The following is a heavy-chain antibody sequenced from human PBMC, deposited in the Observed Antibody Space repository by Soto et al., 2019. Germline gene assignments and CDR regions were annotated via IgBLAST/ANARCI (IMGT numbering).Heavy chain of an antibody. D-gene: IGHD6-13*01. CDR3: ARDGIAAAGRDY. CDR2: IYRSGNA. J-gene: IGHJ4*02. CDR1: GDSISTGGFY. V-gene: IGHV4-31*03. Sequence: QVQLQESGPGLVKPSQTLSLTCTVSGDSISTGGFYWSWIRQRPGKGLEWMGYIYRSGNAYYNPSLETRLTISVDTSKNKFSLKVSSVTAADTAVYYCARDGIAAAGRDYWGQGTLVTVSS.